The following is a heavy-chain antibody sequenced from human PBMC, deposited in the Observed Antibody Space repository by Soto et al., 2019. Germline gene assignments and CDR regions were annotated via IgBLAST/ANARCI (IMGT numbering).Heavy chain of an antibody. CDR3: AHPRGYGVLDAYDM. J-gene: IGHJ3*02. Sequence: GLSLRLPCAASAITPSPYAMSWVRQAPGKGLSWVSAISGSGDNTCYADSVKGLFTIFKDNSITTLYLQMNSLTPDDTVVYSCAHPRGYGVLDAYDMWGQGAMGAVSS. D-gene: IGHD4-17*01. V-gene: IGHV3-23*01. CDR2: ISGSGDNT. CDR1: AITPSPYA.